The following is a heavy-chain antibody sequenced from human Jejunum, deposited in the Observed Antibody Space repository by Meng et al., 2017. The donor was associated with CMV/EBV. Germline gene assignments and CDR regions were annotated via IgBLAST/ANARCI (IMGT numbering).Heavy chain of an antibody. J-gene: IGHJ4*02. Sequence: CAVYGGSFNISSWRWIRQPPGKGLEWLGQINHIANTNYNPSLKSRLTMSVDTSKNQFTLNLTSVTAADTAVYYCARGGPHQSGFDFWGQGTLVTVSS. D-gene: IGHD3-10*01. CDR3: ARGGPHQSGFDF. V-gene: IGHV4-34*01. CDR2: INHIANT. CDR1: GGSFNISS.